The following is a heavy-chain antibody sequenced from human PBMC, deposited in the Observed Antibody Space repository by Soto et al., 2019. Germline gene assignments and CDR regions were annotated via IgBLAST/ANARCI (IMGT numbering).Heavy chain of an antibody. V-gene: IGHV1-18*01. CDR1: CYTFTSYG. CDR3: AGGSYYANWFDP. CDR2: ISAYNGNT. D-gene: IGHD1-26*01. Sequence: SVKVSFKASCYTFTSYGISWVRQAPGQGLEWMGWISAYNGNTNYAQKLQGRVTMTTDTSTSTAYMELRSLRSDDTAVYYCAGGSYYANWFDPWGQGTLVTVSS. J-gene: IGHJ5*02.